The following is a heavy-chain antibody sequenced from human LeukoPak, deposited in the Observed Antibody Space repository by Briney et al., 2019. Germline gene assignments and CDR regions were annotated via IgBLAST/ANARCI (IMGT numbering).Heavy chain of an antibody. CDR2: ISGSGGST. V-gene: IGHV3-23*01. J-gene: IGHJ6*02. D-gene: IGHD5-24*01. CDR3: AKTSMATPGYYYGMDV. CDR1: GFTFSSYA. Sequence: GGPLRLSCAASGFTFSSYAMSWVRQAPGKGLEWVSAISGSGGSTYYADSVKGRFTISRDNSKNTLYLQMNSLRAEDTAVYYCAKTSMATPGYYYGMDVWGQGTTVTVSS.